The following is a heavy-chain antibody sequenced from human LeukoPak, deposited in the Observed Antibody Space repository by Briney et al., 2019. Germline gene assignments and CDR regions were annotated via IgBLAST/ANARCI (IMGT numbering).Heavy chain of an antibody. CDR3: ALHKYYYDSSGYYGMDV. Sequence: VASVKVSFKASGGTFSIYAISWVRQAPGQGLEWMGGIIPIFGTANYAQKFQGRVTITADESTSTAYMELSSLRSEDTAVYYCALHKYYYDSSGYYGMDVWGQGTTVTVSS. J-gene: IGHJ6*02. D-gene: IGHD3-22*01. CDR1: GGTFSIYA. V-gene: IGHV1-69*13. CDR2: IIPIFGTA.